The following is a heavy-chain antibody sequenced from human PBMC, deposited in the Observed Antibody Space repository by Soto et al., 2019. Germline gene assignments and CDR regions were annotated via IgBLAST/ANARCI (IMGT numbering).Heavy chain of an antibody. CDR1: GFTFSSYA. J-gene: IGHJ4*02. CDR2: ISGSGGST. CDR3: AKGPTVLRYFDWLAHYFDY. D-gene: IGHD3-9*01. Sequence: EVQLLESGGGLVQPGGSLRLSCAASGFTFSSYAMSWVRQAPGKGLEWVSAISGSGGSTYYADSVKGRFTISRDNSKNTLYLQMNSLRAEDTAVYYCAKGPTVLRYFDWLAHYFDYWGQGTLVTVSS. V-gene: IGHV3-23*01.